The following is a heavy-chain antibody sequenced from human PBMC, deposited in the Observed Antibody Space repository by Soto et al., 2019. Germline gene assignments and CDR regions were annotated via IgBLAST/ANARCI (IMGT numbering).Heavy chain of an antibody. J-gene: IGHJ5*02. Sequence: SETLSLTCTVSGGSISSYYWSWIRQPPGKGLEWIGYIYYSGSTNYNPSLKSRVTISVDTSKNQLSLKLSSVTAADTAVYYCARHFVVVPADTSWFGFDPWGQGTLVTVSS. V-gene: IGHV4-59*08. CDR1: GGSISSYY. CDR3: ARHFVVVPADTSWFGFDP. D-gene: IGHD2-2*01. CDR2: IYYSGST.